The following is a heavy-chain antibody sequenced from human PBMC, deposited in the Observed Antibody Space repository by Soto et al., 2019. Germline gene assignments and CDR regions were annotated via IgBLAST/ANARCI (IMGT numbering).Heavy chain of an antibody. CDR2: TKQDGSGK. CDR1: GFTFSNAW. J-gene: IGHJ4*02. CDR3: ARDPFDY. V-gene: IGHV3-7*03. Sequence: EVQLVESGGGLVQPGGSLRLSCSASGFTFSNAWMSWVRQAPGKGLEWVASTKQDGSGKYYVDSVKGRFTISRDNAKNSLDLQMNSLRAEDTAVYYCARDPFDYWGQGTLVTVS.